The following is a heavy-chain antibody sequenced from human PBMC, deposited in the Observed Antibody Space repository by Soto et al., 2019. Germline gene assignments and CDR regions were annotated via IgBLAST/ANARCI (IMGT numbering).Heavy chain of an antibody. CDR2: IYPGDSDT. Sequence: PGESLKISCKGSGYSFTSYWIGWVRQMPGKGPEWMGIIYPGDSDTRYSPSFQGQVTISADKSISTAYLQWSSLKASDTAMYYCARHVSSGYDYRYYYYGMDVWGQGTTVTVSS. CDR3: ARHVSSGYDYRYYYYGMDV. D-gene: IGHD5-12*01. V-gene: IGHV5-51*01. J-gene: IGHJ6*02. CDR1: GYSFTSYW.